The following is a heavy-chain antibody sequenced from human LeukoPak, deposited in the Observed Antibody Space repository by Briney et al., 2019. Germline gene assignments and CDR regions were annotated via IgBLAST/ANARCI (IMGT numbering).Heavy chain of an antibody. J-gene: IGHJ4*02. CDR2: MNPTSGNT. V-gene: IGHV1-8*01. Sequence: ASVKVSCKASGYTFTSYDINWVRQAPGQGREGMGWMNPTSGNTGYAQKFQGRVTMTRNTSISTAYMELSSLRSEDTAVYYCARGPSGYEGNDYWGQGTLVTVSS. CDR1: GYTFTSYD. CDR3: ARGPSGYEGNDY. D-gene: IGHD5-12*01.